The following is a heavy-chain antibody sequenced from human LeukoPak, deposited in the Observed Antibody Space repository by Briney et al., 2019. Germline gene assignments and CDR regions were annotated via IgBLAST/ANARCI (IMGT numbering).Heavy chain of an antibody. V-gene: IGHV4-38-2*01. J-gene: IGHJ5*02. CDR1: GYSISSGYY. D-gene: IGHD1-26*01. Sequence: PSETLSLTCAVSGYSISSGYYWGWTRQPPGKGLEWIGSIYHSGSTYYNPSLKSRVTISVDTSKNQFSLKLNSVTAADTAVYYCARQGGSYYGNWFDPWDQGTLVTVSS. CDR2: IYHSGST. CDR3: ARQGGSYYGNWFDP.